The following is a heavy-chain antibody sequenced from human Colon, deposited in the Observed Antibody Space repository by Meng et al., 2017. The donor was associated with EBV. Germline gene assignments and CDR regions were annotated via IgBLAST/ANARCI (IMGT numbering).Heavy chain of an antibody. CDR2: IYYSGST. CDR3: ASLYGDSSVWYLDL. CDR1: GGSISSGNHY. V-gene: IGHV4-31*03. D-gene: IGHD4-17*01. Sequence: QVQLQESAPGLVKPSQTLPLTCTVSGGSISSGNHYWSWIRQHSGKGLEYIGYIYYSGSTYYNPSLKSRVIISVDTSKNQFSLRLNSVTAADTAVYYCASLYGDSSVWYLDLWGRGTLVTVSS. J-gene: IGHJ2*01.